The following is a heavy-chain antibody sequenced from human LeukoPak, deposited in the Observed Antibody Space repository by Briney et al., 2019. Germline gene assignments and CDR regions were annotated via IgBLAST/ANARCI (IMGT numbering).Heavy chain of an antibody. CDR2: IYYTGST. CDR3: ARSHGSGSYYILNDY. D-gene: IGHD3-10*01. V-gene: IGHV4-59*01. CDR1: GDSISNDY. J-gene: IGHJ4*02. Sequence: SETLSLTGTGSGDSISNDYWSWIRQPPGKGLEWIGYIYYTGSTNYNPSLRSRVTISVDASKNQFSLKLSSVTAADTAVYYCARSHGSGSYYILNDYWGQGTLVTVSS.